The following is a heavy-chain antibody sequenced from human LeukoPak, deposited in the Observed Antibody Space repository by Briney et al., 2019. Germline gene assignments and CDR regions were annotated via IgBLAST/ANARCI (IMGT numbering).Heavy chain of an antibody. CDR3: ARSGIQLWGFDY. Sequence: GGSLRLSCAASGFTVSSNYMSWVRQAPGKRLEWVSVIYSGGSTYYADSVKGRFTISRDNSKNTLYLQMNSLRAEDTAVYYCARSGIQLWGFDYWGQGTLVTVSS. V-gene: IGHV3-66*02. D-gene: IGHD5-18*01. CDR2: IYSGGST. CDR1: GFTVSSNY. J-gene: IGHJ4*02.